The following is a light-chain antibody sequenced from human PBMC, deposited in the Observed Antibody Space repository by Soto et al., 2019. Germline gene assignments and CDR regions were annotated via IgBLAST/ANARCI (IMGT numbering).Light chain of an antibody. CDR3: QQYGSSPPVT. Sequence: EIVLTQSPGTLSLSPGERATLSCRASQSDSSSYLAWYQQKPGQAPRLLIYGASSRATGIPDRFSGSGSGTDFTLTISRLEPEDFAVYYCQQYGSSPPVTFGPGTKVDIK. J-gene: IGKJ3*01. CDR2: GAS. CDR1: QSDSSSY. V-gene: IGKV3-20*01.